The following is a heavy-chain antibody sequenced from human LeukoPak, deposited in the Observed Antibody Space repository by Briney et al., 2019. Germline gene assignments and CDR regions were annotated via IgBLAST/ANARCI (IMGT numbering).Heavy chain of an antibody. CDR1: GFTFSSYS. Sequence: GGSLRLSCAASGFTFSSYSMNWVRQAPGKGLEWVSYISSSSSTIYYADSVKGRFTISRDNAKNSLYLQMNSLRAEDTAVHYCARSTAPIDYWGQGTLVTVSS. CDR2: ISSSSSTI. CDR3: ARSTAPIDY. J-gene: IGHJ4*02. V-gene: IGHV3-48*01.